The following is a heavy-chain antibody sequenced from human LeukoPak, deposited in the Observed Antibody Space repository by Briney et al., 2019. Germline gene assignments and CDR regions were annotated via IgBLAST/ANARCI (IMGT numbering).Heavy chain of an antibody. CDR3: PKDRGVVVPAAILDDY. J-gene: IGHJ4*02. V-gene: IGHV3-30*02. CDR2: IRYDGYNK. D-gene: IGHD2-2*02. CDR1: GFTFSSYG. Sequence: GGSLRLSCAASGFTFSSYGMHWVRQAPGKGLEWVAFIRYDGYNKYSADSVMRRFPISRDHSKNTLYLQMNSLIAEDTAVYYCPKDRGVVVPAAILDDYWGQGTLVTVSS.